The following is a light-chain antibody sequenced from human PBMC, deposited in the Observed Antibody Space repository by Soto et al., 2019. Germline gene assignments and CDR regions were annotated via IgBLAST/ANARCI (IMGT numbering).Light chain of an antibody. J-gene: IGKJ1*01. CDR1: QTVRNNY. V-gene: IGKV3-20*01. Sequence: EFVLTQSPGTLSLSPGERATLSCRASQTVRNNYLAWYQQKPGQAPRLLIYDASSRATGIPDRFSGGGSGTDFTLTISSLEPEDFAVYYSQQYNNWPRTFGQGTKLDIK. CDR2: DAS. CDR3: QQYNNWPRT.